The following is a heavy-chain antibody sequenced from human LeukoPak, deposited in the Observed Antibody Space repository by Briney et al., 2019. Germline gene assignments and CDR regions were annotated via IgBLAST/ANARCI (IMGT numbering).Heavy chain of an antibody. CDR2: IIPIPGIA. D-gene: IGHD1-1*01. V-gene: IGHV1-69*04. J-gene: IGHJ4*02. Sequence: SVKVSCKASVGTFSSYAISWVRQAPGQGLEWMGRIIPIPGIANYAQKFQGRVTITADKSTSTAYMELSRLRSEDTAVYYCARDNLVGPTTPGDYWGQGTLVTVSS. CDR3: ARDNLVGPTTPGDY. CDR1: VGTFSSYA.